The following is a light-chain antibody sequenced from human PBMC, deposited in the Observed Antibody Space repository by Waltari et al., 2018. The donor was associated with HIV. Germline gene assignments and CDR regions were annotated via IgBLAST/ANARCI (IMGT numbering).Light chain of an antibody. Sequence: EIVLTQSPATLSLSPGERATLSCRASPSVSSSLAWYQQKPGQAPRPLIYDASNRATGSPARFSGSGSGTDFTLTISSLEPEDFAVYYCQQRSYWPTTFGQGTKLEI. CDR1: PSVSSS. CDR3: QQRSYWPTT. V-gene: IGKV3-11*01. CDR2: DAS. J-gene: IGKJ2*01.